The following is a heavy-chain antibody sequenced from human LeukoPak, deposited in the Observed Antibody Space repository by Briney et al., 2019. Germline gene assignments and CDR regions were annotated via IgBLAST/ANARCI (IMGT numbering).Heavy chain of an antibody. CDR2: ISSSSSYI. J-gene: IGHJ5*02. CDR1: GFTFSSYS. CDR3: ARVESVYYDSSGYHNWFDP. D-gene: IGHD3-22*01. Sequence: PGGSLRLSCAASGFTFSSYSMNWVRQAPGTGLEWVSSISSSSSYIYYADSVKGQFTISRDNAENSLYLQMNSLRAEDTAVYYCARVESVYYDSSGYHNWFDPWGQGTLVTVSS. V-gene: IGHV3-21*01.